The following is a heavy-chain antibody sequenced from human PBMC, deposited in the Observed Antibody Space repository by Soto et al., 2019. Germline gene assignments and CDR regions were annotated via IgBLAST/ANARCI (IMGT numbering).Heavy chain of an antibody. V-gene: IGHV3-23*01. D-gene: IGHD3-16*02. CDR1: GFTFSSYA. Sequence: EVQLLESGGGLVQPGGSLRLSCAASGFTFSSYAMSWVRQAPGKGLEWVSAISGSGGSTYYADSVKGRFTISRDNSKNTLYLQVNSLRAEDTAVYYCAKDQITSGGVIVSLFDYWGQGTLVTVSS. CDR2: ISGSGGST. J-gene: IGHJ4*02. CDR3: AKDQITSGGVIVSLFDY.